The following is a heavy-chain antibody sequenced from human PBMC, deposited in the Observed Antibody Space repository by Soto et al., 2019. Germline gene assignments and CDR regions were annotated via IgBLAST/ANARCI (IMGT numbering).Heavy chain of an antibody. CDR2: IYWDGDK. J-gene: IGHJ4*02. V-gene: IGHV2-5*02. CDR3: AHRRDRTYALDY. CDR1: GFSLSSNGVG. Sequence: QITLKESGPPLVKPTQTLTLTCTFSGFSLSSNGVGVGWIRQPPGKALEWLALIYWDGDKRYSPSLKSRLTLTKNTTKNQVVLTMTNMDPVDTATYYCAHRRDRTYALDYWGQGTLVTVAS. D-gene: IGHD4-17*01.